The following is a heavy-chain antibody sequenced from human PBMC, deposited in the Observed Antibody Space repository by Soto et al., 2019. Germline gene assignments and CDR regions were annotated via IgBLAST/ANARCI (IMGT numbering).Heavy chain of an antibody. Sequence: GGSLTLSCAASGFIFNTYGMHWVRQAPGKGLEWVAVISYDGSNKYYAGSVKGRLTISRDNSKNTLYLQMHSLRGEDRAVYYCAKGQHCSTTSCYFYFYDMEVWGQGTKVTVSS. CDR1: GFIFNTYG. CDR3: AKGQHCSTTSCYFYFYDMEV. D-gene: IGHD2-2*01. CDR2: ISYDGSNK. V-gene: IGHV3-30*18. J-gene: IGHJ6*02.